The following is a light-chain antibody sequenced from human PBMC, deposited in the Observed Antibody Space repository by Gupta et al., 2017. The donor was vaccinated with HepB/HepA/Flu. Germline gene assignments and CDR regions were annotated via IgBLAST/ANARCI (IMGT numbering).Light chain of an antibody. CDR2: GAS. V-gene: IGKV3-20*01. Sequence: EIVLTQSPGTLSLSPGERATLSCRASQSVSSSYLVWYQQKPGQAPRLLIYGASTRATGIPDRFSGGGSGTDFTLTISRLEPEDFAVYYCQQYGSSPCIFGQGTKLEIK. J-gene: IGKJ2*02. CDR3: QQYGSSPCI. CDR1: QSVSSSY.